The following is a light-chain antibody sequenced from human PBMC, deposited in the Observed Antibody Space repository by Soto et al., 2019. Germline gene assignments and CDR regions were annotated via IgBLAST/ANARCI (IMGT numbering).Light chain of an antibody. J-gene: IGKJ4*01. Sequence: EIVLTQSPATLSLSPGERATLSCRASQSVNSYLAWYQQKPGQAPRLLIYDASNRATGIPARFSGSGSGTDFTLTISSLEPEDFAVYYCQQRGDFGGGTKVEIK. CDR1: QSVNSY. V-gene: IGKV3-11*01. CDR2: DAS. CDR3: QQRGD.